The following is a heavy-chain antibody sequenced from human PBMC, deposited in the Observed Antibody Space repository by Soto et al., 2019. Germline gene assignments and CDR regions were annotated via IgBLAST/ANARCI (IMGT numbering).Heavy chain of an antibody. CDR1: GFGVSDYA. CDR3: TKSPRVATVFRWGLDP. Sequence: GGSLRLSCAASGFGVSDYAIAWFRHAPVKGLEWVSSLSGSETMRQADSVKGRFTISRDNSKNTVYLQMNNLRVEDTALYYCTKSPRVATVFRWGLDPWGQGTLVTVSS. V-gene: IGHV3-23*01. J-gene: IGHJ5*02. D-gene: IGHD5-12*01. CDR2: LSGSETM.